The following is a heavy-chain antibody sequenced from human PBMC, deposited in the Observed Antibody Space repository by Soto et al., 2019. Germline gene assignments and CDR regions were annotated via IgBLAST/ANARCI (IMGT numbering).Heavy chain of an antibody. CDR3: ARDRYYYDSSGYLPLYGMDV. CDR2: IYYSGST. J-gene: IGHJ6*02. D-gene: IGHD3-22*01. Sequence: SETLSLTCTVSGGSISSGGYYWSWIRQHPGKGLEWIGYIYYSGSTYYNPSLKSRVTISVDTSKNQFSLKLSSVTAADTAVYYCARDRYYYDSSGYLPLYGMDVWGQGTTVTV. V-gene: IGHV4-31*03. CDR1: GGSISSGGYY.